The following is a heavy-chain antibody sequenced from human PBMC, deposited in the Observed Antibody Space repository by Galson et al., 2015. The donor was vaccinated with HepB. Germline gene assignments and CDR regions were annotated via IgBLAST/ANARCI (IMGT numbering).Heavy chain of an antibody. V-gene: IGHV3-15*07. D-gene: IGHD3-22*01. J-gene: IGHJ3*02. CDR1: GFTFSNAW. Sequence: SLRLSCAASGFTFSNAWMNWVRQAPGKGLEWVGRIKSKTDGGTTDYAATVEGRFTISRDDSKNTLYPQMNSLKTEDTDVYYCTTGSMIVVVSGRSPAFLDAFDIWGQGTMVTVSS. CDR3: TTGSMIVVVSGRSPAFLDAFDI. CDR2: IKSKTDGGTT.